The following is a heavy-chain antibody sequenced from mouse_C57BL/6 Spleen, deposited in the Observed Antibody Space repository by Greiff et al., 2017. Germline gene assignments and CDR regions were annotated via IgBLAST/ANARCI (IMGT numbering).Heavy chain of an antibody. Sequence: QVQLQQPGAELVMPGASVKLSCKASGYTFTSYWMHWVKQRPGQGLEWIGEIDPSDSYTNYNQKVKGKSTLTVDKSSSTAYMQLSSLTSEDSAVYYCARGVDYWGQGTTLTVSS. J-gene: IGHJ2*01. CDR1: GYTFTSYW. CDR2: IDPSDSYT. V-gene: IGHV1-69*01. CDR3: ARGVDY.